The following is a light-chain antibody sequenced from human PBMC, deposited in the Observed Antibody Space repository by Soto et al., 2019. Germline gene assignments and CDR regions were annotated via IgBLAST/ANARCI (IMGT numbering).Light chain of an antibody. J-gene: IGKJ1*01. Sequence: DIQMTQSPSTLSASIGDRVTITCRASESIRTWLAWYQHKPGKAPKFLIYDASSLESGVPSRFSGSGSGTEFTLTISSLQSEDLGVYYCLQYHYWPWTFGQGTQVDIK. CDR2: DAS. CDR3: LQYHYWPWT. V-gene: IGKV1-5*01. CDR1: ESIRTW.